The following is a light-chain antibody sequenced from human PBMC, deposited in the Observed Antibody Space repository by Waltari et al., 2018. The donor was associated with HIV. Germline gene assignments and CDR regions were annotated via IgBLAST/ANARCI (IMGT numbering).Light chain of an antibody. V-gene: IGLV1-51*01. CDR3: GTWDSNLRNWV. CDR2: DTS. J-gene: IGLJ3*02. Sequence: QSILAQPPSVSATPGQRVTISCSGGSSNIGNNLLSWYQQVPGAAPKLLIFDTSNRPSEIPDRFSASKSDTSGTLDIAGLQTGDEGDYYCGTWDSNLRNWVFGGGTKLTVL. CDR1: SSNIGNNL.